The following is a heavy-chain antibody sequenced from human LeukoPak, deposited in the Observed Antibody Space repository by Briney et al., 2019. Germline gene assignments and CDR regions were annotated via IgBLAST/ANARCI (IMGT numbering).Heavy chain of an antibody. D-gene: IGHD2-2*01. Sequence: GGSLRLSCAASGFAFSSYNMKLVRQAPGKGLEWVSFISTTSTYIYYADSVKGRFTVSRDNSKNLLYLQMDSLRVEGTAVYYCARAGTCSSTSCDGGIEYWGQGTLVTVSS. J-gene: IGHJ4*02. CDR2: ISTTSTYI. CDR1: GFAFSSYN. V-gene: IGHV3-21*06. CDR3: ARAGTCSSTSCDGGIEY.